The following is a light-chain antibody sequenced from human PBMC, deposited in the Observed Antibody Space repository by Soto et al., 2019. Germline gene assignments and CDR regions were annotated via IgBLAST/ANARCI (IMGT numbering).Light chain of an antibody. V-gene: IGKV3-20*01. CDR1: QSVSSDY. CDR2: ATS. J-gene: IGKJ1*01. Sequence: DIVLTQSPGTLSLSPGERATLSCRASQSVSSDYLAWYQQKPGQAPRLLIYATSTRATGVPDRFSGRGSGTDFTLTISRLEPEDSAVYYCQQYVASSWTFGQGTKVEIK. CDR3: QQYVASSWT.